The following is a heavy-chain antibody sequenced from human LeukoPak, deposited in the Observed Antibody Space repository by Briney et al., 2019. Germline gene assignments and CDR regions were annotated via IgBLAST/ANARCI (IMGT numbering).Heavy chain of an antibody. V-gene: IGHV3-64*01. D-gene: IGHD6-13*01. CDR1: GFTYSSYA. Sequence: GGSLRLSCAASGFTYSSYAMHWVRQAPGKGLEYVSAISSNGGSTYYANSVKGRFTISRDNSKNTLYLQMGSLRAEDMAVYYCARGSSSWPRGSEYFQHWGQGTLVTVSS. J-gene: IGHJ1*01. CDR3: ARGSSSWPRGSEYFQH. CDR2: ISSNGGST.